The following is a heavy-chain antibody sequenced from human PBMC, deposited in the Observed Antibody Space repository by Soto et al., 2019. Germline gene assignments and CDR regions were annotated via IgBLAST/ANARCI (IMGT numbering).Heavy chain of an antibody. CDR1: GFTFSDYA. CDR2: IDGGGST. CDR3: AKAAHSNGYYYYDD. V-gene: IGHV3-23*01. D-gene: IGHD5-18*01. Sequence: EVHLLESGGGLVQPGGSLRLSCAASGFTFSDYAMDWVRQAPGKGLEWVSSIDGGGSTFYADSVKGRFTVSRDNSKNTLYLQMTSLRAEDTALFYCAKAAHSNGYYYYDDWGQGTLVTVSS. J-gene: IGHJ4*02.